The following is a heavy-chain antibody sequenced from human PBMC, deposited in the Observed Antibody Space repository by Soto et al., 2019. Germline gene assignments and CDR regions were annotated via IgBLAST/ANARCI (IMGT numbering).Heavy chain of an antibody. CDR3: TKEGDGHLYYLAY. D-gene: IGHD1-26*01. CDR2: ISASDAGT. CDR1: GFTSSNYA. Sequence: GGSLRLSWGASGFTSSNYAISWVRPAPRKGLDWVSAISASDAGTYYADSVKGRFTISRANSKNTLFLHMDSLRAEDTAVYYCTKEGDGHLYYLAYWGQGSLVTVSS. J-gene: IGHJ4*02. V-gene: IGHV3-23*01.